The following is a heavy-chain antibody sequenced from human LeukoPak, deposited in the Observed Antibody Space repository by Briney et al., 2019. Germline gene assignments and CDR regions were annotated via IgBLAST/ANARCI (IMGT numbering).Heavy chain of an antibody. CDR3: AKEVSQAYFDY. J-gene: IGHJ4*02. V-gene: IGHV3-30*18. CDR1: GFTFSSYG. Sequence: GGSLRLSCAASGFTFSSYGMHWVRQAPGKGLEWVAVISYDGSNKYYADSVKGRFTISRDNSKNTLYLQMNSLRAEDTAVYYCAKEVSQAYFDYWGQGILVTVSS. CDR2: ISYDGSNK.